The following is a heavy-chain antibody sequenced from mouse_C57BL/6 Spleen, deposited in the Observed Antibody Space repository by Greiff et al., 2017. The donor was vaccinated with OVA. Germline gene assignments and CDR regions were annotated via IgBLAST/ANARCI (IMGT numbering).Heavy chain of an antibody. CDR3: ARDRGYLDY. D-gene: IGHD3-3*01. CDR1: GYSITSGYD. Sequence: EVKLLESGPGMVKPSQSLSLTCTVTGYSITSGYDWHWIRHFPGNQLEWMGYISYSGSTNYNPSLKSRTSITHDTSKNHFFLKLNAVTTEDTATYYCARDRGYLDYWGQGTTLTVSS. CDR2: ISYSGST. V-gene: IGHV3-1*01. J-gene: IGHJ2*01.